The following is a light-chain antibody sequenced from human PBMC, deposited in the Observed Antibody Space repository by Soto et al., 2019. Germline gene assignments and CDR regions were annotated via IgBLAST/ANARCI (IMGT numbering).Light chain of an antibody. CDR3: QQYSDWPTT. CDR1: QSLYSN. CDR2: GAS. Sequence: DIVMTQSPATLSVSPGERATLSCRASQSLYSNLAWYQQKPGQAPRLLIYGASTRATSIPARFSGSGSGTEYTLTISSLQSEDFAIYYCQQYSDWPTTFGQGTKVEIK. J-gene: IGKJ1*01. V-gene: IGKV3-15*01.